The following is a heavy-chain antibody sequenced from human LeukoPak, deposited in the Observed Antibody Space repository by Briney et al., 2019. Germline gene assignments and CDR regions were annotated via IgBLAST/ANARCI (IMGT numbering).Heavy chain of an antibody. D-gene: IGHD6-13*01. J-gene: IGHJ4*02. CDR3: ARLNLIGSSPVHHYDF. V-gene: IGHV4-59*08. CDR1: GGSISGYY. Sequence: SETLSLTCTVSGGSISGYYWSWIRQSPGKGLEYIAYIHYTGSTDYNPSLKSRVTISVDTSKNQFSLKLSFVTAADTAVYYCARLNLIGSSPVHHYDFWGQGTLVTVSS. CDR2: IHYTGST.